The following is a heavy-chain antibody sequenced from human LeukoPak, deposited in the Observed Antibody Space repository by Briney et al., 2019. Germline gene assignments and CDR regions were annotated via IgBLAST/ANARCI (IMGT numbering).Heavy chain of an antibody. Sequence: ASVKVSCKASGYTFTSYDINWVRQATGQGLEWMGWMNPNSGNTGYAQKFQGRVTITRNTSISTAYMELSSLRSEDTAVYYCARDGDIVGATLFDYWGQGTLVTVSS. J-gene: IGHJ4*02. V-gene: IGHV1-8*03. CDR1: GYTFTSYD. D-gene: IGHD1-26*01. CDR2: MNPNSGNT. CDR3: ARDGDIVGATLFDY.